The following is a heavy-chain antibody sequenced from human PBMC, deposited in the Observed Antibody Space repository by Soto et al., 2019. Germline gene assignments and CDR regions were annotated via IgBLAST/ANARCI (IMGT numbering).Heavy chain of an antibody. CDR2: ISGSGTST. V-gene: IGHV3-23*01. CDR3: AKDLRGLVATTFWDY. J-gene: IGHJ4*02. D-gene: IGHD5-12*01. CDR1: GFTFSSYA. Sequence: PGGSLRLSCAASGFTFSSYAMSWVRPAPGKGLEWVSAISGSGTSTYYEDSVKGRFTISRDNSKNTLYLQMNSLRAEDTAVYYCAKDLRGLVATTFWDYWGQGTLVTVSS.